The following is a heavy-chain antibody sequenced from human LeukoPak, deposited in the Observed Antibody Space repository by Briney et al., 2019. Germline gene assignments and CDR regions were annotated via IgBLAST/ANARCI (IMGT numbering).Heavy chain of an antibody. V-gene: IGHV3-21*01. CDR2: ISSSSSYI. CDR1: GFTFSSYS. Sequence: PGGSLRLSCAASGFTFSSYSTNWVRQAPGKGLEWVSSISSSSSYIYYADSVKGRFTISRDNAKNSLYLQMNSLRAEDTAVYYCARDMVVVVVAATHSWFDPWGQGTLVTVSS. D-gene: IGHD2-15*01. CDR3: ARDMVVVVVAATHSWFDP. J-gene: IGHJ5*02.